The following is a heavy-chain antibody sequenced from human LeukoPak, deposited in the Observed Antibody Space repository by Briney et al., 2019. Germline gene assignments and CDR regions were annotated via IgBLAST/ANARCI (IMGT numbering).Heavy chain of an antibody. J-gene: IGHJ1*01. D-gene: IGHD3-16*01. CDR3: AKDLRGGQPTDYFQN. CDR1: GFTFSTYA. V-gene: IGHV3-30*18. CDR2: ISYDGNNE. Sequence: PGGSLRLSCAASGFTFSTYAMHWVRQAPGKGLEWVALISYDGNNEYYADSVKGRFTISRDNSKNTLYLQMNSLRAEDTAIYYCAKDLRGGQPTDYFQNWGQGTLVTVSS.